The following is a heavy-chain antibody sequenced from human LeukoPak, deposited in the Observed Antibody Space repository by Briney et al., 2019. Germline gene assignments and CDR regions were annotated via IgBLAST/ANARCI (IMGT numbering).Heavy chain of an antibody. V-gene: IGHV3-21*01. D-gene: IGHD2-2*01. J-gene: IGHJ4*02. CDR1: RFTFSSYT. Sequence: GGSLRLSWAAPRFTFSSYTMNWVGQAPGGGLGWVSSISSSSTYIYYADSVKGRFTISRDNAKNSLYLQMNSLRADDTAVYYCARNSAAVMPHFDYWGQGTLVTVSS. CDR2: ISSSSTYI. CDR3: ARNSAAVMPHFDY.